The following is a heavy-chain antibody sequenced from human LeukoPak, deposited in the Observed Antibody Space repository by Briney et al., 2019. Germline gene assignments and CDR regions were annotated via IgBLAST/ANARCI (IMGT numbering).Heavy chain of an antibody. V-gene: IGHV3-30*18. CDR2: VSYDGNDG. J-gene: IGHJ4*02. CDR3: AKLAWNDGSYYFDY. D-gene: IGHD1-1*01. Sequence: GGSQRLSCIGSGFNLTYYAIYWVRQAPGKGLEWVAVVSYDGNDGYYADSVKGRFSISRDNSQNTVTLQMNNLRVDDTAIYYSAKLAWNDGSYYFDYWGQGTLVTVSS. CDR1: GFNLTYYA.